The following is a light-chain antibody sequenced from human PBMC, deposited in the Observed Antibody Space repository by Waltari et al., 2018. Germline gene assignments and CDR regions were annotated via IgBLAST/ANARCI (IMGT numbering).Light chain of an antibody. CDR1: SRDVGAYNY. J-gene: IGLJ3*02. V-gene: IGLV2-11*01. CDR2: DVI. Sequence: QSALTQPRSVSGSPGQSVTISCTGTSRDVGAYNYVSWYQQHPGKAPKLMIYDVIKRPSGVPDRLSGSNSGNTAYLTISGLQAEDEADYCCCSYAGSYTWVFGGGTQLTVL. CDR3: CSYAGSYTWV.